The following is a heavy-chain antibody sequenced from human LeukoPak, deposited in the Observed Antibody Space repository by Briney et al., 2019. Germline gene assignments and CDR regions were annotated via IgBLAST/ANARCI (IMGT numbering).Heavy chain of an antibody. D-gene: IGHD3-10*01. Sequence: GGSLTLSCAASGFTVSSNYMSWLRQSPGKGLESVSDIYSCCSTYYAHSVKGRFTISRDNPKNSLYLQINNLRDDDTGVYYCVRDSLLWFGEIDYWGQGTLVSVSS. CDR1: GFTVSSNY. V-gene: IGHV3-66*03. J-gene: IGHJ4*02. CDR3: VRDSLLWFGEIDY. CDR2: IYSCCST.